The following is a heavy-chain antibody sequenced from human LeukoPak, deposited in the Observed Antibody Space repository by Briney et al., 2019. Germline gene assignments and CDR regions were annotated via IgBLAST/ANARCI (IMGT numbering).Heavy chain of an antibody. Sequence: SVKVSCKASGGTFSSYAISWVRQAPGRGLEWMGRIIPILGIANYAQKLQGRVTITADKSTSTAYMELSSLRSEDTAVYNCASGEWELPTIGPNWFDPWGQGTLVTVSS. CDR3: ASGEWELPTIGPNWFDP. V-gene: IGHV1-69*04. CDR2: IIPILGIA. D-gene: IGHD1-26*01. J-gene: IGHJ5*02. CDR1: GGTFSSYA.